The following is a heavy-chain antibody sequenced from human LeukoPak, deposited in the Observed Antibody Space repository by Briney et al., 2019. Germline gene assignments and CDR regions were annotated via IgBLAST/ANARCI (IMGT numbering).Heavy chain of an antibody. CDR2: IKSKTDGGTT. CDR1: GFTFSNAW. D-gene: IGHD2-8*01. CDR3: TTASGICTNGVCPRF. J-gene: IGHJ4*02. Sequence: GGSLRLSCAASGFTFSNAWMSWVRQAPGKGLEWVGRIKSKTDGGTTDYAAPVKGRFTISRDDSKNTLYLQMNSLKTEDTAVYYCTTASGICTNGVCPRFWGQGTLVTVSS. V-gene: IGHV3-15*01.